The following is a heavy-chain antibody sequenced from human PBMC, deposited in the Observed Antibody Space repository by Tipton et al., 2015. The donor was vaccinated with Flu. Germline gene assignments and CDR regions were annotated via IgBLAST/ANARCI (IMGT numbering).Heavy chain of an antibody. Sequence: TLSLTCTVSGGSINNYYWSWIRQPPGKGLEWIGYIYYTGGTNQNPSLKSRVTLSVDTSKNQFSLKLNSVTTADTAVYYCARYHCPNGVCDSFDYWGQGTLVTVSS. V-gene: IGHV4-59*01. J-gene: IGHJ4*02. CDR3: ARYHCPNGVCDSFDY. D-gene: IGHD2-8*01. CDR2: IYYTGGT. CDR1: GGSINNYY.